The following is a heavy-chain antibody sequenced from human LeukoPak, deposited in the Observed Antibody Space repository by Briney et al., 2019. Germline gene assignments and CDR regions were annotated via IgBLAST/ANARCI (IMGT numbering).Heavy chain of an antibody. CDR2: ISGSGGRI. J-gene: IGHJ4*02. V-gene: IGHV3-23*01. D-gene: IGHD1-1*01. CDR1: GFTFSSYS. CDR3: AKNPRLEGWIYFDS. Sequence: GGSLRLSCAAFGFTFSSYSMSWVRQAPGKGLEWVSSISGSGGRIDYADSVKGRFTISRDNSKNTLSLQMNSLTAEDTAVYYCAKNPRLEGWIYFDSWGQGILVTVSS.